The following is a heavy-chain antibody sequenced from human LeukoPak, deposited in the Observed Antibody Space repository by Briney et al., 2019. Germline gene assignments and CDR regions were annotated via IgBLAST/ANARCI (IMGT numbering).Heavy chain of an antibody. Sequence: PGGSLRLSCAASGFTFSNTWMNWVRQAPGKGLEWVGRIQSKTDGGTTEYAAPVKRRFTISRDDSKTTLYLQMNSLKTEDTAVYYCATLTVRGVINIWGQGTLVTVSS. CDR3: ATLTVRGVINI. CDR1: GFTFSNTW. J-gene: IGHJ4*02. V-gene: IGHV3-15*01. D-gene: IGHD3-10*01. CDR2: IQSKTDGGTT.